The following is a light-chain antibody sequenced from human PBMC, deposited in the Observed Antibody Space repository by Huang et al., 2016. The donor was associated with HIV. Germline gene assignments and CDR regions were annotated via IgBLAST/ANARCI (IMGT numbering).Light chain of an antibody. Sequence: EIVLTQSPATLYLSPGERATLSCRASQSVSSDLAWYQQKPGQAPRLLIYDTSSRATGLPARFSGSGSGTDFTLTISSLEPEDFAVYYCQQRSNRPPWTFGQGTKVEIK. CDR3: QQRSNRPPWT. CDR2: DTS. V-gene: IGKV3-11*01. CDR1: QSVSSD. J-gene: IGKJ1*01.